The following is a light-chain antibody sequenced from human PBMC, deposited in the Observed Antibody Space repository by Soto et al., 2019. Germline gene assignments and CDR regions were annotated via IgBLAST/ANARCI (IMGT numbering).Light chain of an antibody. CDR2: GAS. V-gene: IGKV3-20*01. J-gene: IGKJ5*01. CDR3: QQYGVSPL. Sequence: EIVLTQSPDTLSLSAGERATLSCRASQSFSSSYLAWYQQKPGQAPRLLIYGASNSATAIPDRFSGSGSGDDLPINISRLETEDFAVYYCQQYGVSPLFGQGTRLEIK. CDR1: QSFSSSY.